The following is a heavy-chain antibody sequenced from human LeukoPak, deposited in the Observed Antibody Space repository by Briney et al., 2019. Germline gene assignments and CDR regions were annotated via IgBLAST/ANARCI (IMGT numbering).Heavy chain of an antibody. D-gene: IGHD1-26*01. CDR1: GFTVSSNY. V-gene: IGHV3-53*01. CDR2: IYSGGST. J-gene: IGHJ4*02. Sequence: GGSLRLSCAASGFTVSSNYMSWVRQAPGKGLEWVTVIYSGGSTYYADSVKGRFTISRDNSKNTLYLQMNSLRAEDTAVYYCARERTGSYDPHFDYWGQGTLVTVSS. CDR3: ARERTGSYDPHFDY.